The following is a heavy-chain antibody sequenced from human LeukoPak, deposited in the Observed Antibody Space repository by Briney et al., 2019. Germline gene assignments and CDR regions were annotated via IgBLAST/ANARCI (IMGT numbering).Heavy chain of an antibody. CDR3: AREVGATPYFDY. CDR2: IYSGGST. V-gene: IGHV3-53*01. CDR1: GFTVSSNY. J-gene: IGHJ4*02. Sequence: GGSLRLSCAASGFTVSSNYMSWVRQAPGKGLEWVSVIYSGGSTYYADSVKGRFTISRDNSKNTLYLQMNSLRAEDTAVYYCAREVGATPYFDYWGQGTLVTVSS. D-gene: IGHD1-26*01.